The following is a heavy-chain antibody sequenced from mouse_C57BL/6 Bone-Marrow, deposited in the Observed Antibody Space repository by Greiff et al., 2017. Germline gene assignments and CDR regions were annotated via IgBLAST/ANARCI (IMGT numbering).Heavy chain of an antibody. V-gene: IGHV1-76*01. CDR1: GYTFTDYY. CDR2: IYPGSGNT. CDR3: ARHYSNYYAMDY. J-gene: IGHJ4*01. Sequence: VKLQESGAELVRPGASVKLSCKASGYTFTDYYINWVKQRPGQGLEWIARIYPGSGNTYYNEKFKGKATLTAEKSSSTAYMQLSSLTSEDSAVYFCARHYSNYYAMDYWGQGTSVTVSS. D-gene: IGHD2-5*01.